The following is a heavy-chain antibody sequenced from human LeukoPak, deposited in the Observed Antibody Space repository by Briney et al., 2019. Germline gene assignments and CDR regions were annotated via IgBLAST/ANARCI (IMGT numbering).Heavy chain of an antibody. CDR1: GFTFNNYW. CDR2: INSDGSST. J-gene: IGHJ4*02. CDR3: GLSMVRALSPDY. D-gene: IGHD3-10*01. V-gene: IGHV3-74*01. Sequence: GGSLRLSCAGSGFTFNNYWMHWVRQAPGKGLGWVSGINSDGSSTNYADSVKGRFTISRDNAKNTLFLQMDSLRDEDTAVYYCGLSMVRALSPDYWGQGTLVTVSS.